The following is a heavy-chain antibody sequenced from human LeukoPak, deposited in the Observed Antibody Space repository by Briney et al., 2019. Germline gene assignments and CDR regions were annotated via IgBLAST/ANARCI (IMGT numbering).Heavy chain of an antibody. D-gene: IGHD6-13*01. CDR3: ATARIAAEDWFDP. CDR2: IHYGGST. CDR1: DGSIGIHS. Sequence: SETLSLTCTLSDGSIGIHSWSWIRQPPGKGLEWIGTIHYGGSTSYNPSLKSRVTISVDTSKNQFSLKLSSVTAADTAVYYCATARIAAEDWFDPWGQGTLVTVSS. V-gene: IGHV4-59*08. J-gene: IGHJ5*02.